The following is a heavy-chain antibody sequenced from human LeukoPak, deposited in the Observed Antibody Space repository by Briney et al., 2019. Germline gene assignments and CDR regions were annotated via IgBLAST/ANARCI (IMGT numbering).Heavy chain of an antibody. CDR1: GGTFSSYA. V-gene: IGHV1-69*04. J-gene: IGHJ4*02. CDR3: ARDQYYYDSSGYYYIDY. Sequence: GSSVKVSCKASGGTFSSYAISWVRQAPGQGLEWMGRIIPILGIANYAQKFQGRVTITAGKSTSTAYMELSSLRSEDTAVYYCARDQYYYDSSGYYYIDYWGQGTLVTVSS. D-gene: IGHD3-22*01. CDR2: IIPILGIA.